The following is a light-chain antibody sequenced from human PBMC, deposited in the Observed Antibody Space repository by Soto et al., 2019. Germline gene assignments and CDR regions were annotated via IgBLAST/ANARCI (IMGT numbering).Light chain of an antibody. V-gene: IGKV3-15*01. CDR2: GAS. CDR1: QSVSSN. CDR3: QQYNNWHPVT. J-gene: IGKJ4*01. Sequence: EIVMTQSPATLSVSPGERATLSCRASQSVSSNLAWYQQKPGQAPMLLIYGASTRATGIPARFSGSGSGTEFTLTISSLQSEDFAVYYCQQYNNWHPVTFGGGTKVEIK.